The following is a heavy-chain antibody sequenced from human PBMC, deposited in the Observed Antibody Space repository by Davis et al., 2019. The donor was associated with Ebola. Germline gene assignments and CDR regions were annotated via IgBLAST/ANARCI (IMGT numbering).Heavy chain of an antibody. CDR2: ISTSGGST. J-gene: IGHJ4*02. CDR3: AIPDCSGANCYSVYIKN. V-gene: IGHV3-23*01. Sequence: GESLKISCAASGFTFTSYAMSWVRQAPGKGLEWVSAISTSGGSTYYADSVKGRFTISRDNSNNLLYLQMNSLRAEDTAVYYCAIPDCSGANCYSVYIKNWGQGTLVTVSS. CDR1: GFTFTSYA. D-gene: IGHD2-15*01.